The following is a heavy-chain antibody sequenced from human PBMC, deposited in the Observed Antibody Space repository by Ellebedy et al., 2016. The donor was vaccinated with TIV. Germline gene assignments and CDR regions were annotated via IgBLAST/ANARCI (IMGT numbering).Heavy chain of an antibody. CDR3: AKGVYDSSLSGLDV. D-gene: IGHD3-22*01. J-gene: IGHJ6*02. CDR1: GFRFSSYG. CDR2: ISSDGSDK. Sequence: GGSLRLSXAASGFRFSSYGMHWVRQAPGKGLEWVAVISSDGSDKYYADSVKGRFIISRDNSKNTLYLQMNSLRAEDTAVYYCAKGVYDSSLSGLDVWGQGTTVTVSS. V-gene: IGHV3-30*18.